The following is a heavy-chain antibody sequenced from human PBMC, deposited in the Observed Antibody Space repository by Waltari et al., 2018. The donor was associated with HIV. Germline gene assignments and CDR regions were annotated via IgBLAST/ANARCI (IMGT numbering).Heavy chain of an antibody. D-gene: IGHD4-17*01. Sequence: RVAESGGGSVQPGGSLRLSCAASGFTVRTTYLGWVRQAPGKGLERVSLLTDTGTTYYADSGKGRFTNSRDTSSNTVHLQMISLGAEDTAVYFCVREFNPRTTTSYYFDYWGQGTLVTVSS. J-gene: IGHJ4*02. CDR3: VREFNPRTTTSYYFDY. V-gene: IGHV3-66*01. CDR2: LTDTGTT. CDR1: GFTVRTTY.